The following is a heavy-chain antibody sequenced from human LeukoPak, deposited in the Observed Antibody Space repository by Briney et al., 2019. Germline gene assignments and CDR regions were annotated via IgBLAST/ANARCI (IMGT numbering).Heavy chain of an antibody. V-gene: IGHV4-4*02. Sequence: PSRTLALPCAFSGGSIRISNWWSWVGHRPGKGLEWIGEIYHRGRTNYNPSLKSRVTISVDKSKNQFSLKLSSVTAADTAVYYCARSPRLSPPIAAAGTRSFYFDYWGQGTLVTVSS. J-gene: IGHJ4*02. CDR1: GGSIRISNW. CDR3: ARSPRLSPPIAAAGTRSFYFDY. CDR2: IYHRGRT. D-gene: IGHD6-13*01.